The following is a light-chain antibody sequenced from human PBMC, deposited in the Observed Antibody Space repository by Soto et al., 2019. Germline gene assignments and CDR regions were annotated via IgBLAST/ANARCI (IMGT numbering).Light chain of an antibody. Sequence: IQLTQSPSTLSASVGDRVTITCRASQGIGTALAWYHQRPGNSPDLLVYDASTLQSGVPSRFSGSGSETDFSLTISGLQPEDVGNYYCQQFNTKPLTFGGGTRVEIK. J-gene: IGKJ4*01. CDR2: DAS. V-gene: IGKV1-13*02. CDR1: QGIGTA. CDR3: QQFNTKPLT.